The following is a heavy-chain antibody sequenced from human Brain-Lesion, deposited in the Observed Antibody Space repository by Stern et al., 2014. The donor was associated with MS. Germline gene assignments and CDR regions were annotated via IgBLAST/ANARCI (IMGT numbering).Heavy chain of an antibody. CDR3: ARGRVVPGFQYYATDV. V-gene: IGHV4-61*02. Sequence: QLQLQESGPGLVKPSQTLSLSCTVSGGSISSGGYYWSWIRQPAGKGLEWIGRIFNSGSTSYTPPLKGRVPISIDTSKNRFPLRLNSMTAADTAVYYCARGRVVPGFQYYATDVWGQGTTVIVSS. J-gene: IGHJ6*02. D-gene: IGHD2-2*01. CDR2: IFNSGST. CDR1: GGSISSGGYY.